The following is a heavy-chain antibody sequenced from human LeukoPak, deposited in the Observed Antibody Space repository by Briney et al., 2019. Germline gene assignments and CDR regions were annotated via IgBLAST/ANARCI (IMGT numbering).Heavy chain of an antibody. CDR1: GDSISSYY. CDR3: ARSERIIMILGGAFDI. Sequence: PSETLSLTCTVSGDSISSYYWSWIRQPPGKGLEWIGYIYYSGSTNYSPSLKGRVTISVDTSKKQFSLKLSSVTAADTAVYYCARSERIIMILGGAFDIWGQGTVVTVSS. CDR2: IYYSGST. J-gene: IGHJ3*02. D-gene: IGHD3-22*01. V-gene: IGHV4-59*08.